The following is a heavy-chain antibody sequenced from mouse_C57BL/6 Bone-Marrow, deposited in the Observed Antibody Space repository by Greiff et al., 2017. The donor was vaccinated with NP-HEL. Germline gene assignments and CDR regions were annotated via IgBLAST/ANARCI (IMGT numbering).Heavy chain of an antibody. Sequence: VQLQQSGAELVRPGASVKLSCTASGFNIKDDYMHWVKQRPEQGLEWIGWIDPENGDTEYASKFQGKATITADTSSNTAYLQLSSLTSEDTAVYYCTTHYGSSYGWFAYWGQGTLVTVSA. CDR1: GFNIKDDY. J-gene: IGHJ3*01. CDR2: IDPENGDT. CDR3: TTHYGSSYGWFAY. V-gene: IGHV14-4*01. D-gene: IGHD1-1*01.